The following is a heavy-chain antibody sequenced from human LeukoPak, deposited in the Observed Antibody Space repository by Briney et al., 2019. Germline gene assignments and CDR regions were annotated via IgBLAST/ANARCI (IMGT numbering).Heavy chain of an antibody. CDR2: IYYSGST. V-gene: IGHV4-39*01. CDR1: GGSISSSSYY. D-gene: IGHD2-15*01. Sequence: SETLSLTCTVSGGSISSSSYYWGWIRQPPGKGLEWIGSIYYSGSTYYNPSLKSRVTISVDTSKNQFSLKLSSVTAADTAVYYCARHDIVVVVAATRWFDPWGQGTLVTVSS. J-gene: IGHJ5*02. CDR3: ARHDIVVVVAATRWFDP.